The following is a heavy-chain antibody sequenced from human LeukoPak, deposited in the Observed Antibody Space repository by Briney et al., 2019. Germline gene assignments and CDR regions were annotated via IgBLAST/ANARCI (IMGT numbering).Heavy chain of an antibody. CDR1: GGSISSSSYY. D-gene: IGHD2/OR15-2a*01. J-gene: IGHJ3*02. Sequence: SETLSLTCTVSGGSISSSSYYWGWILQPPGKGLEWIGSIYYRGDSYYNPSLKRRVTISVDTSMDQFSLRLSSVTAADTAVYYCARHTSIEIDAFHIWGQGTMVTVSS. CDR3: ARHTSIEIDAFHI. V-gene: IGHV4-39*01. CDR2: IYYRGDS.